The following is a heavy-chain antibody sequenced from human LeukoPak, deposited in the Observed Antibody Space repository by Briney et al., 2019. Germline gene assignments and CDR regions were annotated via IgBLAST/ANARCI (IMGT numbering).Heavy chain of an antibody. CDR2: ILYDGSNK. CDR1: GFTFSSYG. J-gene: IGHJ4*02. Sequence: GGSLSLSCAASGFTFSSYGMHWVRQAPGKGLEWVAFILYDGSNKYYADSVKGRFTISRDNSKNTLYLQMNSLRAEDTAVYYCAKDGQRRMGISMIRGVRVKAYYFDYWGQGTLVTVSS. CDR3: AKDGQRRMGISMIRGVRVKAYYFDY. V-gene: IGHV3-30*02. D-gene: IGHD3-10*01.